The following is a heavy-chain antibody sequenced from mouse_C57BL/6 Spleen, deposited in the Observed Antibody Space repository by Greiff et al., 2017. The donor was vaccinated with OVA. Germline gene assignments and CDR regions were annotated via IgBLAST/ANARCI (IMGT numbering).Heavy chain of an antibody. V-gene: IGHV1-53*01. CDR1: GYTFTSYW. D-gene: IGHD1-1*01. Sequence: QVHVKQPGTELVKPGASVKLSCKASGYTFTSYWMHWVKQRPGQGLEWIGNINPSNGGTNYNEKFKSKATLTVDKSSSTAYMQLSSLTSEDSAVYYCARLGSTVVAPLDYWGQGTTLTVSS. CDR3: ARLGSTVVAPLDY. J-gene: IGHJ2*01. CDR2: INPSNGGT.